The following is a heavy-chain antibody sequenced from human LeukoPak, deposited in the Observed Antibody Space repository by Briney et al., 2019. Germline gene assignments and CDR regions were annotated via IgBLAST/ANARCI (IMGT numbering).Heavy chain of an antibody. J-gene: IGHJ5*02. Sequence: GGSLRLSCAASGSTVSSNYMSWVRQAPGKGLERVSVIYSGGSTYYADSVKGRFTVSRDNSKNTLYLQMNSLRAEDTAVYYCARRGGFGEFIFDPWGQGTLVTVSS. D-gene: IGHD3-10*01. CDR2: IYSGGST. CDR1: GSTVSSNY. CDR3: ARRGGFGEFIFDP. V-gene: IGHV3-53*01.